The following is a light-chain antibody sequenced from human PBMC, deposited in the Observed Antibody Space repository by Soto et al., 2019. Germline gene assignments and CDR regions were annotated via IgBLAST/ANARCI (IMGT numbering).Light chain of an antibody. Sequence: DIQMTQSPSTLSASVGDRVTITCRASQSISSWLAWYQQKPGKAPKLLIYKASSLESGVPSRFSGSGSGTEFTLTISSLQPEDFATYYCQQTDSPYTVGQGTKLQIK. CDR3: QQTDSPYT. V-gene: IGKV1-5*03. CDR2: KAS. CDR1: QSISSW. J-gene: IGKJ2*01.